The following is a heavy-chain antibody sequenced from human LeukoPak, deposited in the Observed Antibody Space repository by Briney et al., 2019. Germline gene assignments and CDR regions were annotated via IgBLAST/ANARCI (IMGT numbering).Heavy chain of an antibody. CDR3: AKGLSRSYYGMDV. Sequence: GGSLRLSCAASGFTFNSYAMSWVRQAPGKGLEWVSAISGSGGGTYYADSVKGRFTISRDNSKNTLCLQMNSLRAEDTAVYYCAKGLSRSYYGMDVWGQGTTVTVSS. CDR1: GFTFNSYA. V-gene: IGHV3-23*01. J-gene: IGHJ6*02. CDR2: ISGSGGGT. D-gene: IGHD3-10*01.